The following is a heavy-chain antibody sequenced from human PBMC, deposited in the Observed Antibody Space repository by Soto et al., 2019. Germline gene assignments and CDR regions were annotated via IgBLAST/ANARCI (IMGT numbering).Heavy chain of an antibody. J-gene: IGHJ6*03. CDR3: AKNPSGEVYYYYYMDV. V-gene: IGHV3-23*01. D-gene: IGHD2-21*01. CDR1: GFTFSSYA. Sequence: EVQLLESGGGLVQPGGSLRLSCAASGFTFSSYAMSWVRQAPGKGLEWVSAISGSGGSTYYADSVKGRSTISRDNSKKKLYLQMNSLRAEDTAVYYCAKNPSGEVYYYYYMDVWGKGTTVTVSS. CDR2: ISGSGGST.